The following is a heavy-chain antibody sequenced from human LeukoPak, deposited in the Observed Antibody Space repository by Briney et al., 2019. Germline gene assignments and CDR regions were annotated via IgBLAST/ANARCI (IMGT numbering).Heavy chain of an antibody. D-gene: IGHD2-15*01. V-gene: IGHV4-4*02. CDR3: ARRSPDRYCSGGSCYYYYYGMDV. Sequence: SETLSLTCTVSGDSINSLDLWSWVRQPPGKGLEWIGEMYLSGTTHSNPSLKSRVTISVDTSKNQFSLKLSSVTAADTAVYYCARRSPDRYCSGGSCYYYYYGMDVWGQGTTVTVSS. CDR1: GDSINSLDL. CDR2: MYLSGTT. J-gene: IGHJ6*02.